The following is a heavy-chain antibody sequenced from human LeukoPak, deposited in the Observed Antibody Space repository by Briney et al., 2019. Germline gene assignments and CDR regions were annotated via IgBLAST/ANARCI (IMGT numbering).Heavy chain of an antibody. J-gene: IGHJ3*02. V-gene: IGHV2-70*11. Sequence: SGPALLKPTQTLTLTCSFAGFSLSTIEICVSWIRQRPGEALEWVGRIDWDDDKYYSPSLKTRLTISKGTSKNQVVLIMTNMDPVDPATYYCARMAAAGNDAFDIWGQGTLVTVSS. CDR1: GFSLSTIEIC. CDR3: ARMAAAGNDAFDI. D-gene: IGHD6-13*01. CDR2: IDWDDDK.